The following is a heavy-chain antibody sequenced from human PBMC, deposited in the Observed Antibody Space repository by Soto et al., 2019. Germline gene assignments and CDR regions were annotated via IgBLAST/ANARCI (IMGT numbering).Heavy chain of an antibody. CDR1: GGTFSSYA. J-gene: IGHJ4*02. V-gene: IGHV1-69*13. CDR3: ARDHTPITMVRGVIIDVA. CDR2: IIPIFGTA. D-gene: IGHD3-10*01. Sequence: ASVKVSCKASGGTFSSYAISWVRQAPGQGLEWMGGIIPIFGTANYAQKFQGRVTITADESTSTAYMELSSLRSEDTAVYYCARDHTPITMVRGVIIDVAWGQGTLVTVSS.